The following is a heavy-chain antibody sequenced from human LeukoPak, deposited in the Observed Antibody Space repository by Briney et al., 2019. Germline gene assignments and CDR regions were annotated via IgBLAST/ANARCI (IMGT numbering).Heavy chain of an antibody. J-gene: IGHJ6*04. D-gene: IGHD6-25*01. CDR1: GYTFTSYG. Sequence: ASVKVSCKASGYTFTSYGISWVRQAPGQGLEWMGWISAYNGNTNYAQKLQGRVTMTTDTSTSTAYMELRGLRSDDTAVYYCARGGGFDDPNYYYGMDVWGKGTTVTVSS. CDR3: ARGGGFDDPNYYYGMDV. V-gene: IGHV1-18*04. CDR2: ISAYNGNT.